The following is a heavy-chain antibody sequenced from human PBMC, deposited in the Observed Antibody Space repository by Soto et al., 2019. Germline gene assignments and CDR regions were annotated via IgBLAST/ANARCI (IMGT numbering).Heavy chain of an antibody. CDR3: ARGIAVAGDFDY. CDR2: IYYSGST. Sequence: SETLSLTCTVPGGSISSYYWSWIRQPPGKGLEWIGYIYYSGSTNYNPSLKSRVTISVDTSKNQFSLKLSSVTAADTAVYYCARGIAVAGDFDYWGQGTLVTV. V-gene: IGHV4-59*01. D-gene: IGHD6-19*01. CDR1: GGSISSYY. J-gene: IGHJ4*02.